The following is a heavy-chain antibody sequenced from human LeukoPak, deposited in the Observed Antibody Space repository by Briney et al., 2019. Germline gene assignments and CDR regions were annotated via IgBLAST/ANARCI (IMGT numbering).Heavy chain of an antibody. CDR1: GGTFSSYA. CDR3: VRVSGAAGGGWFDH. V-gene: IGHV1-69*13. Sequence: SVKVSCKASGGTFSSYAISWVRQAPGQGLEWMGGIIPIFGTANYAQKFQGRVTITADESTSTAYMELSSLRSEDTAVYYCVRVSGAAGGGWFDHWGQGTLVTVSS. J-gene: IGHJ5*02. D-gene: IGHD6-13*01. CDR2: IIPIFGTA.